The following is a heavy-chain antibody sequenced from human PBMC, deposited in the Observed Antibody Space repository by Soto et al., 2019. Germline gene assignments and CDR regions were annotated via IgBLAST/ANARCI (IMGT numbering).Heavy chain of an antibody. CDR3: ARARYCTNGVCYHRYYYYGMDV. J-gene: IGHJ6*02. V-gene: IGHV4-34*01. Sequence: PETLSLTCAVYGGSFSGYYWSWIRQPPGKGLEWIGEINHSGSTNYNPSLKSRVTISVDTSKNQFSLKLSSVTAADTAVYYCARARYCTNGVCYHRYYYYGMDVWGQGTTVTVS. CDR1: GGSFSGYY. D-gene: IGHD2-8*01. CDR2: INHSGST.